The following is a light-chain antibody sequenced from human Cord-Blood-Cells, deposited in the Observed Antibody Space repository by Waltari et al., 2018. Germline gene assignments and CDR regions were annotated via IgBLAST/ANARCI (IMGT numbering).Light chain of an antibody. Sequence: QSALTPPRPVSGSPGQSVTISCPGTSSAVGCYNYFSWYQQHPGKAPKLMIYDVSKRPSGVPDRFSGSKSGNTASLTISGLQAEDEADYYCCSYVGSYTSYVFGTGTKVTVL. J-gene: IGLJ1*01. CDR3: CSYVGSYTSYV. CDR1: SSAVGCYNY. V-gene: IGLV2-11*01. CDR2: DVS.